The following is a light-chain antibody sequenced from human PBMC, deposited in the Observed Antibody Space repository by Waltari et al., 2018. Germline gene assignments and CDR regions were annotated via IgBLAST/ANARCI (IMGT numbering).Light chain of an antibody. CDR3: QHYDNSPPWT. V-gene: IGKV3-20*01. Sequence: EIVSAQSPGTLSLSPGDRATLSCRASQSFSSGYLAWYQQRPGQAPRLLIYATSSRATGIPDRFSGSGSGTDFTLTISRLEPEDFAVYYCQHYDNSPPWTFGQGTKVEIK. CDR2: ATS. CDR1: QSFSSGY. J-gene: IGKJ1*01.